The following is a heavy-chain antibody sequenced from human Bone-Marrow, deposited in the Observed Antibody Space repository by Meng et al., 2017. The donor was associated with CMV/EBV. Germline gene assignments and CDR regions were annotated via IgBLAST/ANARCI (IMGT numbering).Heavy chain of an antibody. Sequence: ASVKVSCKASGYTFTSYYMHWVRQAPGQGLEWMGIINPSGGSTSYAQKFQGRVTMTRDTSTSTVYMELSSLRSEDTAVYYCAREDSSGYYYADYYYGMGVWGQGTTVTVSS. J-gene: IGHJ6*02. CDR1: GYTFTSYY. CDR2: INPSGGST. V-gene: IGHV1-46*01. CDR3: AREDSSGYYYADYYYGMGV. D-gene: IGHD3-22*01.